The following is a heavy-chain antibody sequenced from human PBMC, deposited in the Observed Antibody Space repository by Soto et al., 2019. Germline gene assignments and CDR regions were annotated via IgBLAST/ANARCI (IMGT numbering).Heavy chain of an antibody. CDR2: IFYTGST. Sequence: TRSPNWSVSGGAINSGDYFRSWIRQPPGKGLEWIGSIFYTGSTYYSPSLKSRASMSMDTSKNLFSLRLRSLTAADTAVYYCAREYSSSSPIFDYWGQGTLVTVSS. CDR3: AREYSSSSPIFDY. CDR1: GGAINSGDYF. J-gene: IGHJ4*02. V-gene: IGHV4-30-4*01. D-gene: IGHD6-6*01.